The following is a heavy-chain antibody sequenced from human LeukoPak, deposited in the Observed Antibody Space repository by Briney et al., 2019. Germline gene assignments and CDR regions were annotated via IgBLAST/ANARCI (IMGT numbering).Heavy chain of an antibody. Sequence: QSGGSLRLSCVASGFSVSSYGMSWVRQAPGKAPEWVSLVYSAGATHYADSVQGRFIISRDNSKNTLYLQMNNLRVEDTAVYHCVRDRAEGRAWVKFDPWGQGTVVTVSS. CDR1: GFSVSSYG. V-gene: IGHV3-66*02. CDR2: VYSAGAT. CDR3: VRDRAEGRAWVKFDP. J-gene: IGHJ5*02.